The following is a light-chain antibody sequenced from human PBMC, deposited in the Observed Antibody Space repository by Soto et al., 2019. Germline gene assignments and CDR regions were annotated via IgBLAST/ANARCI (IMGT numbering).Light chain of an antibody. CDR1: QSISSTY. Sequence: EIVLTQSPATLSLSPGERSTLSCRSSQSISSTYLTWYHQRPGQAPRLLIYDASRRATGITDRFSGSGSGTDSSLTISRLEPDDFAVYYCQQRADWPITFGQGTRLEI. J-gene: IGKJ5*01. CDR3: QQRADWPIT. CDR2: DAS. V-gene: IGKV3D-20*02.